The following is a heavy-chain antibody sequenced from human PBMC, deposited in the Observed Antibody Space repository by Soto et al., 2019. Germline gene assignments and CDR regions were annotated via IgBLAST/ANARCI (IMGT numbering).Heavy chain of an antibody. CDR1: GYSFANYV. Sequence: ASVKVSCKASGYSFANYVIYWVHQAPGQRLEWMGWINAGNGNTKYSQKFQGRVTITRDTSATTAYMELSSLRSEDTAVYYCARVGTTVTTYWYFDLWGRGTLVTVYS. CDR3: ARVGTTVTTYWYFDL. CDR2: INAGNGNT. V-gene: IGHV1-3*01. D-gene: IGHD4-17*01. J-gene: IGHJ2*01.